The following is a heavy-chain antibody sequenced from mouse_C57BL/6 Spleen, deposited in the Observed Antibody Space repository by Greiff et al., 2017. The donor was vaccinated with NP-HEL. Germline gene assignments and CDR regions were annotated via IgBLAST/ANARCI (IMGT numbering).Heavy chain of an antibody. J-gene: IGHJ2*01. V-gene: IGHV1-55*01. CDR3: ARSGGYYVGY. CDR1: GYTFTSYW. CDR2: IYPGSGST. D-gene: IGHD3-1*01. Sequence: QVQLKQPGAELVKPGASVKMSCKASGYTFTSYWITWVKQRPGQGLEWIGDIYPGSGSTNYNEKFKSKATLTVDTSSSTSYMQLSSLTSEDSAVYYCARSGGYYVGYWGQGTTLTVSS.